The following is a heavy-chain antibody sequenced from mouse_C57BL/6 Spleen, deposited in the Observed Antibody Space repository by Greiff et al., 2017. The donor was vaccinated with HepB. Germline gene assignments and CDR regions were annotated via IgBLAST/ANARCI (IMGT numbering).Heavy chain of an antibody. CDR1: GFTFSSYG. CDR3: ARQTAQAFFDY. D-gene: IGHD3-2*02. J-gene: IGHJ2*01. CDR2: ISSGGSYT. V-gene: IGHV5-6*02. Sequence: DVMLVESGGDLVKPGGSLKLSCAASGFTFSSYGMSWVRQTPDKRLEWVATISSGGSYTYYPDSVKGRFTISRDNAKNTLYLQMSSLKSEDTAMYYCARQTAQAFFDYWGQGTTLTVSS.